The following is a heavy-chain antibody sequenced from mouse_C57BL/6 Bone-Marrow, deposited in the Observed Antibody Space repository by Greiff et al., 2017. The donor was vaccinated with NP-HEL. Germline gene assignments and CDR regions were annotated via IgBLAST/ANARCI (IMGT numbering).Heavy chain of an antibody. CDR2: INPSSGYT. V-gene: IGHV1-4*01. CDR1: GYTFTSYT. CDR3: ARGGLRRGLAY. Sequence: QVHVKQSGAELARPGASVKMSCKASGYTFTSYTMHWVKQRPGQGLEWIGYINPSSGYTKYNQKFKDKATLTADKSSSTAYMQLSSLTSEDSAVYYCARGGLRRGLAYWGQGTLVTVSA. D-gene: IGHD2-4*01. J-gene: IGHJ3*01.